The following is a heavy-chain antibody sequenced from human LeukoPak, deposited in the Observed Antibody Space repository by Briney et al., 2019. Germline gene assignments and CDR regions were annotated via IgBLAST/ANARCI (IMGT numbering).Heavy chain of an antibody. V-gene: IGHV3-53*01. Sequence: PGGSVRLSCAASGFTVSSNYMGWVRQAPGKGLEWVSFIQSDGSTYYADSVKGRFTISRDKSKNTLYLQMNSLRVEDTAVYYCARVLSDSSGWYHFDYWGQGTLVTVSS. CDR3: ARVLSDSSGWYHFDY. CDR2: IQSDGST. J-gene: IGHJ4*02. CDR1: GFTVSSNY. D-gene: IGHD6-19*01.